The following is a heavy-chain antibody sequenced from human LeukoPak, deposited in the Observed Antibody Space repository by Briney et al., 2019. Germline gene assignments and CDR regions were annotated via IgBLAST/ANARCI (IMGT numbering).Heavy chain of an antibody. CDR2: VSGSGGST. CDR3: AKATSGEAGGDFDY. D-gene: IGHD3-10*01. J-gene: IGHJ4*02. CDR1: GFTFSSYA. V-gene: IGHV3-23*01. Sequence: GGSLRLSCAASGFTFSSYAMSWVRQAPGKGLEGVSAVSGSGGSTYYADSVKGRFTISRDNSKNTLYLQMNSLRAEDTAVYYCAKATSGEAGGDFDYWGQGTLVTVSS.